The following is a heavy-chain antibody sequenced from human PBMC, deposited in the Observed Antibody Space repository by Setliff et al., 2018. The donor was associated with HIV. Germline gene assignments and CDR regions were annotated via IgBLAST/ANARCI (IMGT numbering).Heavy chain of an antibody. Sequence: PSETLSLTCTVSGGSISSRSYYWGWIRQPPGKGLEWIGSMYYSGSTYHNPSLKSRVTISADTSKNQFSLNLSSVTAADTAVYYCARDRRTYYYDSSGYSPPLRAFDIWGQGTMVTVSS. CDR3: ARDRRTYYYDSSGYSPPLRAFDI. D-gene: IGHD3-22*01. CDR2: MYYSGST. V-gene: IGHV4-39*07. J-gene: IGHJ3*02. CDR1: GGSISSRSYY.